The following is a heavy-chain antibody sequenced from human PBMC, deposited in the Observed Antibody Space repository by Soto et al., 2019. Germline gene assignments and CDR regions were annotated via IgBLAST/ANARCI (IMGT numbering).Heavy chain of an antibody. CDR1: GYIFTNYW. CDR2: IYPGDSDI. V-gene: IGHV5-51*01. D-gene: IGHD5-12*01. J-gene: IGHJ4*02. Sequence: GESLKISCKGSGYIFTNYWIGWVRQMPGKGLEWMGIIYPGDSDIRYSPSFQGQVTISADKSISTAYLQWSSLKASDMAMYYCERCGTDYSRYEPFDFWGQATLVNVS. CDR3: ERCGTDYSRYEPFDF.